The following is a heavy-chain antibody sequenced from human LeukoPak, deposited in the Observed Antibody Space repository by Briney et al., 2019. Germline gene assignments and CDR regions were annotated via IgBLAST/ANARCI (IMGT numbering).Heavy chain of an antibody. J-gene: IGHJ3*02. Sequence: ASVKVSCKASGYTFTSYYMHWVRQAPGQGLEWMGIINPSGGSTSYAQKFQGRVTMTRDTSTSTVYMELSSLRSEDTAVYYCARDGIAVAGTLRGAFDIWGQGTMVTASS. V-gene: IGHV1-46*01. CDR2: INPSGGST. CDR1: GYTFTSYY. D-gene: IGHD6-19*01. CDR3: ARDGIAVAGTLRGAFDI.